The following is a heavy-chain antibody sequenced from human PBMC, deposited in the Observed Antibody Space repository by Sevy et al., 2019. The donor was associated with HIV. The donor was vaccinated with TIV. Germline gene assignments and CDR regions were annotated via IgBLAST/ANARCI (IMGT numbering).Heavy chain of an antibody. Sequence: GGSLRLSCAASGFTFSTYGMHWVRQAPGKGLEWVAVIWFDGSNTYYADSVKGRFTISRDIAKNTLHLQMNSLRAEDTAVYYCARTNDYGVLGAFDIWGHGTMVTVSS. CDR1: GFTFSTYG. J-gene: IGHJ3*02. D-gene: IGHD4-17*01. CDR2: IWFDGSNT. V-gene: IGHV3-33*01. CDR3: ARTNDYGVLGAFDI.